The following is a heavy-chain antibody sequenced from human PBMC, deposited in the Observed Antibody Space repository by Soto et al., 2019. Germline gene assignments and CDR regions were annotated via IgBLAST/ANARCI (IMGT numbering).Heavy chain of an antibody. CDR3: AKDHGDFWSGYYNPSGPLI. Sequence: LRLSCAASGFTFSSYAMSWVRQAPGKGLEWVSAISGSGGSTYYADSVKGRFTISRDNSKNTLYLQMNSLRAEDTAVYYCAKDHGDFWSGYYNPSGPLIWGQGTMVTVSS. CDR2: ISGSGGST. D-gene: IGHD3-3*01. V-gene: IGHV3-23*01. CDR1: GFTFSSYA. J-gene: IGHJ3*01.